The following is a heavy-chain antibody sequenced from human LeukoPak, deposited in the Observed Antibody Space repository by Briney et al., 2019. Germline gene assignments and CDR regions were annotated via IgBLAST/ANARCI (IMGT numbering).Heavy chain of an antibody. J-gene: IGHJ3*02. Sequence: PSETLSLTCTISGGYISTYYWAWIRQPPGKGLEWIAYIYYSGSTNFNPSLKSRATMSLDTSKNQFSLKLTSVTAADTGVYFCAREGATGDNDAFDIWGPWTLLTVSS. CDR1: GGYISTYY. V-gene: IGHV4-59*01. D-gene: IGHD7-27*01. CDR3: AREGATGDNDAFDI. CDR2: IYYSGST.